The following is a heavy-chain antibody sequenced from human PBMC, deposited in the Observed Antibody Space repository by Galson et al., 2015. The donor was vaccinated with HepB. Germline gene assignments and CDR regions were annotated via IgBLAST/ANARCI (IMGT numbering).Heavy chain of an antibody. V-gene: IGHV1-69*06. D-gene: IGHD6-13*01. CDR2: IIPIFGTA. Sequence: SVKVSCKASGGTFSSYAISWVRQAPGQGLEWMGGIIPIFGTANYALKFQGRVTITADKSTSTAYMELSSLRSEDTAVYYCARVEQLVPRWFDPWGQGTLVTVSS. CDR3: ARVEQLVPRWFDP. J-gene: IGHJ5*02. CDR1: GGTFSSYA.